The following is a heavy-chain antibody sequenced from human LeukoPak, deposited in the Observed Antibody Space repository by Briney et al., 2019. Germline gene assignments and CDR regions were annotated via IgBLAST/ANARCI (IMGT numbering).Heavy chain of an antibody. CDR1: GFTFRSYG. J-gene: IGHJ4*02. CDR3: AKGYGESHFDS. Sequence: GGSLRLSCAASGFTFRSYGMHLVRQAPGKGLEWVAFIRYDGSIQYYADSVKGRFSISRDNSNNTLYLQMNSLRAEDTAVYFCAKGYGESHFDSWGKGTLVTVSS. D-gene: IGHD5-18*01. V-gene: IGHV3-30*02. CDR2: IRYDGSIQ.